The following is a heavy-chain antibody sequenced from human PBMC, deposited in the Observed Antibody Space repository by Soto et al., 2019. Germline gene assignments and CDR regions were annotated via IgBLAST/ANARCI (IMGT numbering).Heavy chain of an antibody. D-gene: IGHD3-16*01. J-gene: IGHJ4*02. CDR1: GFTFSSYA. V-gene: IGHV3-30-3*01. Sequence: QVQLVESGGGVVQPGRSLRLSCAASGFTFSSYAMHWVRQAPGKGLEWVAVISYDGSNKYYADSVKGRFTISRDNSKNPLYRKWNSLKAEDTAVYSCARDQGGAMDYWGQGTLVTVSS. CDR2: ISYDGSNK. CDR3: ARDQGGAMDY.